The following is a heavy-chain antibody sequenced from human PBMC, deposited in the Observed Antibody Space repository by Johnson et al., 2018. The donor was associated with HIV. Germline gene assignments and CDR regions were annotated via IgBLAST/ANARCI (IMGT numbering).Heavy chain of an antibody. CDR3: AKDAAAAALRAFDN. V-gene: IGHV3-33*06. J-gene: IGHJ3*02. CDR1: GFTFSGYA. Sequence: QMQLVESGGGVVQPGRSLRLSCAASGFTFSGYAMHWVRQAPGKGLEWVAVIYYDGTNKHYADSVKGRFTISRDNSKNTLLWQMNSLRAEDTAVYYCAKDAAAAALRAFDNWGQGTMVTVSS. CDR2: IYYDGTNK. D-gene: IGHD6-13*01.